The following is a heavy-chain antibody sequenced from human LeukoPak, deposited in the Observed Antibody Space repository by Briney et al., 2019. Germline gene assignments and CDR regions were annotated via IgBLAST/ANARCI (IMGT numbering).Heavy chain of an antibody. D-gene: IGHD6-6*01. Sequence: PSETLSLTCTVSGYSISSGDYYWSWIRQPPGKGLEWIGYIYYSGSTNYNPSLKSRVTISVDTSKNQFSLKLSSVTAADTAVYYCARGKRAAARPPVYFDYWGQGTLVTVSS. CDR1: GYSISSGDYY. CDR2: IYYSGST. V-gene: IGHV4-61*08. J-gene: IGHJ4*02. CDR3: ARGKRAAARPPVYFDY.